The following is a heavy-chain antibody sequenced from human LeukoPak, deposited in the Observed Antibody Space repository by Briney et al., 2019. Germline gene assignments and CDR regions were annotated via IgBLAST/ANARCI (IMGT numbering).Heavy chain of an antibody. V-gene: IGHV3-21*01. J-gene: IGHJ4*02. CDR2: ISSSSSYI. CDR1: GFTFSSYS. CDR3: ARRLRYDFWGPNYYFDY. Sequence: KTGGSLRLSCAASGFTFSSYSMNWVRQAPGKGLEWVSSISSSSSYIYYADSVKGRFTISRDNAKNSLYLQMNSLRAEDTAVYYCARRLRYDFWGPNYYFDYWGQGTLVTVSS. D-gene: IGHD3-3*01.